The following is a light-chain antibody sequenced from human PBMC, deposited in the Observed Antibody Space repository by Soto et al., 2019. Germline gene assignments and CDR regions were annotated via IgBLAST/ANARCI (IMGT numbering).Light chain of an antibody. J-gene: IGLJ1*01. CDR3: SSSTSSSTRV. V-gene: IGLV2-14*01. CDR1: SSDVGAYNY. CDR2: EVS. Sequence: QSALTQPASVSGSPGQSITISCTGTSSDVGAYNYVSWYQQHPGKAPKLMIYEVSNRPSGVSNRFSGSKSGNTASLTISGLQAEDEADYYCSSSTSSSTRVFGAGTKLTVL.